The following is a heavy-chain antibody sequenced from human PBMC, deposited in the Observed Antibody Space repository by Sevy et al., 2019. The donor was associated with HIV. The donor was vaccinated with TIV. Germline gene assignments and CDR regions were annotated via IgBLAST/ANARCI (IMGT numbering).Heavy chain of an antibody. CDR2: ISSSSSYI. CDR1: GFTFSSYS. Sequence: GGSLRLSCAASGFTFSSYSMNWVRQAPGKGLEWVSSISSSSSYIYYADSVKGRFTISRDNAKNSLYLQMNSLSAEDTAVYYCAREGLRLGELSLIDYWGQGTLVTVSS. D-gene: IGHD3-16*02. J-gene: IGHJ4*02. V-gene: IGHV3-21*01. CDR3: AREGLRLGELSLIDY.